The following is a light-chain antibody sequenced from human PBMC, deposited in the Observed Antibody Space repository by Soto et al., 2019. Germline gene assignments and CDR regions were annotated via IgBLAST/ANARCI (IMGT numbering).Light chain of an antibody. CDR1: SSEVGGYNY. CDR2: EVS. V-gene: IGLV2-8*01. J-gene: IGLJ2*01. Sequence: QSALTQPPSASGSPGQSVTISCTGTSSEVGGYNYVSWYQQHPGKAPKLMIYEVSKRPSGVPDRFSGSKSGNTASLTVSVLQAEDEADYYCSSYAGSNNYVVFGGGTKVTVL. CDR3: SSYAGSNNYVV.